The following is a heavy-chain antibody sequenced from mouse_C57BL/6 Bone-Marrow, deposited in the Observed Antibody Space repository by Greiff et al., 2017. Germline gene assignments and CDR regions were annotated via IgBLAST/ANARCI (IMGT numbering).Heavy chain of an antibody. V-gene: IGHV1-81*01. Sequence: QVQLQQSGAELARPGASVKLSCKASGYTFTSYGISWVKQRTGQGLEWIGEIYPRSGNTYYNEKFKGKATLTADKSSSTAYMELRSLTSEDSAVYFCARENYYGSSSDYFDYWGQGTTLTVSS. J-gene: IGHJ2*01. CDR1: GYTFTSYG. CDR3: ARENYYGSSSDYFDY. D-gene: IGHD1-1*01. CDR2: IYPRSGNT.